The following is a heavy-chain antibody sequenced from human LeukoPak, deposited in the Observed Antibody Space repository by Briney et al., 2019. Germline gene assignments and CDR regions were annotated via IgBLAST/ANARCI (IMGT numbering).Heavy chain of an antibody. CDR1: GYSISSGYY. D-gene: IGHD1-7*01. J-gene: IGHJ4*02. Sequence: SETLSLTCTVSGYSISSGYYWGWIRQPPGKGLEWIGSIYHSGSTYYNPSLKSRVTISVDTSKNQFSLKLSSVTAADTAVYYCAREAYWNYNFDYWGQGTLVTVSS. V-gene: IGHV4-38-2*02. CDR2: IYHSGST. CDR3: AREAYWNYNFDY.